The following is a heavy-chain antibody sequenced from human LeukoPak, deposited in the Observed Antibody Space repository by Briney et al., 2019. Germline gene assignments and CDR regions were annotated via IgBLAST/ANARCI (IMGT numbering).Heavy chain of an antibody. CDR2: ISYDGSNK. Sequence: GGSLRLSCAASGFTFSSYGMHWVRQAPGKGLEWVAVISYDGSNKYYADSVKGRFTISRDNSKNTLYLQMNSLRAEDTAVYYCARDDYVWGSYRYTYFDYWGQGTLVTVSS. CDR3: ARDDYVWGSYRYTYFDY. J-gene: IGHJ4*02. D-gene: IGHD3-16*02. V-gene: IGHV3-30*19. CDR1: GFTFSSYG.